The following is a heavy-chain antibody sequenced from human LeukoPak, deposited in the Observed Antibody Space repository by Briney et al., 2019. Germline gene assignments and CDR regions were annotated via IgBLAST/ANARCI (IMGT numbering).Heavy chain of an antibody. Sequence: SETLSLTCAVYGGSFSGYYWSWIRQPPGKGLEWIGEINHRGSTNYNPSLKSRVTISVDTSKNQFSLKLSSVTAADTAVYYCARGAYGSGSYRDGFDYWGQGTLVTVSS. CDR3: ARGAYGSGSYRDGFDY. CDR1: GGSFSGYY. J-gene: IGHJ4*02. CDR2: INHRGST. V-gene: IGHV4-34*01. D-gene: IGHD3-10*01.